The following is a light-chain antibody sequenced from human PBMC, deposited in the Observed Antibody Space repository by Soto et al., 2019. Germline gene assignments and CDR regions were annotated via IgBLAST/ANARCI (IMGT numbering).Light chain of an antibody. V-gene: IGLV1-44*01. J-gene: IGLJ3*02. CDR1: SSNIGRNA. CDR3: AAWDDSLNGWV. CDR2: SNN. Sequence: QSVLTQPPSASGTPGQRVTISCSGISSNIGRNAVNWYQQLPGTAPKLLIYSNNQRPSGVPDRFSGSKSGTSASLAISGLQSEAEADYYCAAWDDSLNGWVFGGGTKLTVL.